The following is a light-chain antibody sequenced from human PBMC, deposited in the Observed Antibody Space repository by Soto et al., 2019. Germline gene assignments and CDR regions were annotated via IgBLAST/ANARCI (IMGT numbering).Light chain of an antibody. Sequence: IQMTQSPSSVSASVGDTVNLRCQTSHGVRGGLAWYQQKPGKAATLLIYTVSNLQSGVPSRFSGSGSGTDFSLTITNLHPDDFATYFCQQGKTFPFTLGPGTKVEVK. CDR1: HGVRGG. CDR3: QQGKTFPFT. J-gene: IGKJ3*01. V-gene: IGKV1-12*01. CDR2: TVS.